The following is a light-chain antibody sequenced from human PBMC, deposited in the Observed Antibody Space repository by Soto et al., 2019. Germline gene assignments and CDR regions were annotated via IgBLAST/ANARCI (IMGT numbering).Light chain of an antibody. CDR3: QQSYSSLLFT. CDR1: QSIDSF. J-gene: IGKJ3*01. Sequence: DIPLTQSPSSLSASVGDRVTITCRASQSIDSFLNWYQQKPGKAPKLLIYAASTLQSGVPSRFSGSGSGTDFTLTISSLQLEDFATYYCQQSYSSLLFTFGPGTKVDIK. V-gene: IGKV1-39*01. CDR2: AAS.